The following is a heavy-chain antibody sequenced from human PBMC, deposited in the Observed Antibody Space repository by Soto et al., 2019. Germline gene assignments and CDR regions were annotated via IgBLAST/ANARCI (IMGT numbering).Heavy chain of an antibody. CDR3: ARDDGLAYCGGDCYS. CDR1: GGTFSSYT. Sequence: QVQLVQSGAEVKKPGSSVKVSCKASGGTFSSYTISWVRQAPGQGLEWMGRIIPILGIANYAQKSQGRVAXTXAXSXXTAYMELSSLRSEDTTVYYCARDDGLAYCGGDCYSWGQGTLVTVSS. J-gene: IGHJ4*02. CDR2: IIPILGIA. V-gene: IGHV1-69*02. D-gene: IGHD2-21*02.